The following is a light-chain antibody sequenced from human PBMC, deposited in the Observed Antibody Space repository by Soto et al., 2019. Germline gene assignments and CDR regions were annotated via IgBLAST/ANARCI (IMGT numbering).Light chain of an antibody. CDR2: KAS. CDR3: QQYNSYPYT. V-gene: IGKV1-5*03. CDR1: QSISSW. Sequence: DIQMTQSPSTLPASVGDRVTITCRASQSISSWLAWYQQKPGKAPKLLIYKASSLESGVPSRFSGSGSGTEFTLTISSLQPDDVATYDCQQYNSYPYTFGQGTKLEIK. J-gene: IGKJ2*01.